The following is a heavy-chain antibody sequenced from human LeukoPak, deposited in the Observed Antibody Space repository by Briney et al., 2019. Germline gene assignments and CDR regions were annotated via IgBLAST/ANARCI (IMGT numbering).Heavy chain of an antibody. CDR1: GASVSSIGYS. CDR2: IYYSGNT. V-gene: IGHV4-61*08. Sequence: SETLSLTCGVSGASVSSIGYSWNWFRQPPGKGLEWIGHIYYSGNTNYNPSLKSRVTISVDRSKNQFSLKLSSVTAADTAVYYCARATTLVPAAPRRVWYFDLWGRGTLVTVSS. J-gene: IGHJ2*01. CDR3: ARATTLVPAAPRRVWYFDL. D-gene: IGHD2-2*01.